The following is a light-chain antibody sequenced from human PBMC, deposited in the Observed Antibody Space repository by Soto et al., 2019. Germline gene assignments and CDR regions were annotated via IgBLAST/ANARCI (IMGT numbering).Light chain of an antibody. J-gene: IGKJ2*01. CDR3: QQYNYWLT. Sequence: EIVMTQSPATLSVSPGERATLSCRASQSVNSNLAWYQQKPGQAPRLLIYGASTRATGVPARFSGSGSGTEFTLTISSLQSADFAVYYCQQYNYWLTFGQGTKLEIK. V-gene: IGKV3-15*01. CDR1: QSVNSN. CDR2: GAS.